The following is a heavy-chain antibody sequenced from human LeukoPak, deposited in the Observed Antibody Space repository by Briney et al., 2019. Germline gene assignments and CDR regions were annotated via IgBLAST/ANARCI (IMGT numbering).Heavy chain of an antibody. CDR2: ISSSSSYI. V-gene: IGHV3-21*01. CDR3: ARARGGLNWFDP. CDR1: GFTFSSYA. J-gene: IGHJ5*02. D-gene: IGHD2-15*01. Sequence: GGSLRLSCAASGFTFSSYAMSWVRQAPGKGLEWVSSISSSSSYIYYADSVKGRFTISRDNAKNSLYLQMNSLRAEDTAVYYCARARGGLNWFDPWGQGTLVTVSS.